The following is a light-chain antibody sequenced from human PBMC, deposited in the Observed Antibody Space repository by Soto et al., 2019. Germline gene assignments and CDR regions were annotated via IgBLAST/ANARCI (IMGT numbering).Light chain of an antibody. Sequence: GDRVTITCRASQGISSALAWYQQKPGKAPKLLIYDASSLESGVPSRFSGSGSGTDFTLTISSLQPEDFATYYCQQLDTLITFGQGTRLEIK. J-gene: IGKJ5*01. CDR2: DAS. CDR1: QGISSA. V-gene: IGKV1-13*02. CDR3: QQLDTLIT.